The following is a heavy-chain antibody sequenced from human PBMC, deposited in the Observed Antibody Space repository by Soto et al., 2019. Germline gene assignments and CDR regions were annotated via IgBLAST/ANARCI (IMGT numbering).Heavy chain of an antibody. V-gene: IGHV3-30*18. CDR3: AKDVTKGYFDY. CDR2: ISYDGSNK. D-gene: IGHD4-17*01. Sequence: QVQLVESGGGVVQPGRSLRLSCAASGFTFSSYGMHWVRQAPGKGLEWVAVISYDGSNKYYADSVKGRFSISRDNSKNTLYLQMNSLGAEDTAVYYWAKDVTKGYFDYWGQGTLVTVSS. CDR1: GFTFSSYG. J-gene: IGHJ4*02.